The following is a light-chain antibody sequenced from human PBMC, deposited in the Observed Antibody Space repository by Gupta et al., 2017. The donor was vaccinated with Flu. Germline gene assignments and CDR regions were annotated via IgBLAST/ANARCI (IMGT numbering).Light chain of an antibody. CDR1: QSIASD. J-gene: IGKJ1*01. V-gene: IGKV1-39*01. CDR3: QQSHRTPLT. Sequence: IQMTQSPSSLSASVGDRVTITCWTSQSIASDLNWYQQKPGKAPKLLIYGASSLESGVPSRFSGSGSGTDFTLTISSLQPEDVATYYCQQSHRTPLTFGQGTKVEI. CDR2: GAS.